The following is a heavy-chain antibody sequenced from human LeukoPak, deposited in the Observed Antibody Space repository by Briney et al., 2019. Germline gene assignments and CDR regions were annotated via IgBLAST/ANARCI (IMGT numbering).Heavy chain of an antibody. CDR1: GFTFDDYA. CDR3: AKDLGPGSMATSPGFDY. CDR2: ISWNSGSI. J-gene: IGHJ4*02. D-gene: IGHD5-24*01. V-gene: IGHV3-9*01. Sequence: GGSLRLSCAASGFTFDDYAMHWVRQAPGRGLEWVSGISWNSGSIGYADSVKGRFTISRDNAKTSLYLQMNSLRAEDTALYYCAKDLGPGSMATSPGFDYWGQGTLVTVSS.